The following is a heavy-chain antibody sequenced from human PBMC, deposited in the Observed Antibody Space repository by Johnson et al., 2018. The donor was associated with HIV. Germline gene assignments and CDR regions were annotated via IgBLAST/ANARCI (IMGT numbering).Heavy chain of an antibody. Sequence: VQLVESGGGLVQPGGSLRLSCAASGFTFSMYAMHWVRQAPGKGLEWVSAISAGTDGPDYADSVKGRFPISRDNSKNTLYIQMNSLRAEDTAVYYCARGSIIMVRGVIGLDIWGQGTMVTVSS. J-gene: IGHJ3*02. CDR1: GFTFSMYA. CDR2: ISAGTDGP. D-gene: IGHD3-10*01. V-gene: IGHV3-23*04. CDR3: ARGSIIMVRGVIGLDI.